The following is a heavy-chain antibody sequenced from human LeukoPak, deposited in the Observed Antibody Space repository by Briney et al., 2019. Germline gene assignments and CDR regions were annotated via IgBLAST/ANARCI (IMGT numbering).Heavy chain of an antibody. CDR2: IYHSGTT. CDR3: ARESDPAQDHNWFDP. D-gene: IGHD5-18*01. V-gene: IGHV4-39*07. Sequence: SETLSLTCTVSGGSISSSSYYWGWIRQPPGKGLEWIGSIYHSGTTYYNPSLKSRVTISLVTSKNQFSLHLSSLTAADTAVYYCARESDPAQDHNWFDPWGQGTLVTVSS. J-gene: IGHJ5*02. CDR1: GGSISSSSYY.